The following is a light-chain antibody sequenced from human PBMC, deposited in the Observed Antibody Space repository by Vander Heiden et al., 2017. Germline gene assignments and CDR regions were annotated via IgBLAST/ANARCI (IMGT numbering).Light chain of an antibody. J-gene: IGKJ2*01. V-gene: IGKV1-33*01. CDR2: DAS. CDR3: QQYKALLT. CDR1: QDITKY. Sequence: DIQTTQSPPPLSASVGDRVTITCQASQDITKYLNWYQKKSGKAPKLLIYDASNLRTGVPSRFSGSGSGTHFSFTISSLQPEDTATYYCQQYKALLTFGQGTKLEIK.